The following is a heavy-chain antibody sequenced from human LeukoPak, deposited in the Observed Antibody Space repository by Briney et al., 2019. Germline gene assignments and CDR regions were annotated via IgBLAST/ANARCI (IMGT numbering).Heavy chain of an antibody. J-gene: IGHJ4*02. D-gene: IGHD3-3*01. CDR3: ARLRDGGVVIMDGY. CDR2: IYTSGST. V-gene: IGHV4-4*07. CDR1: GGSISSYY. Sequence: SETLSLTCTVSGGSISSYYWSWIRQPAGKGLEWIGRIYTSGSTNYNPSLKSRVTISVDTSKNQFSLKLSSVTAADTAVYYCARLRDGGVVIMDGYWGRGTLVTVSS.